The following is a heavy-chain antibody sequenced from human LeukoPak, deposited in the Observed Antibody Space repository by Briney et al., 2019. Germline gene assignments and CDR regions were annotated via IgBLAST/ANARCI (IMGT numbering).Heavy chain of an antibody. CDR2: ISSSSSYI. CDR3: ARDLAAAYPLDY. D-gene: IGHD6-19*01. V-gene: IGHV3-21*01. Sequence: PDGSLRLSCAVSGFSFTNFWMNWVRQAPGKGLEWVSSISSSSSYIYYADSVKGRFTISRDNAKNSLYLQMNSLRAEDTAVYYCARDLAAAYPLDYWGQGTLVTVSS. J-gene: IGHJ4*02. CDR1: GFSFTNFW.